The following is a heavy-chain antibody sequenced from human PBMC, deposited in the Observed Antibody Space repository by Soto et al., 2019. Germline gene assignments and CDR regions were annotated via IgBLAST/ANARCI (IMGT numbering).Heavy chain of an antibody. D-gene: IGHD6-19*01. CDR2: IYHSGST. J-gene: IGHJ4*02. CDR1: GGSISSGGYS. CDR3: ARASSGWYFDY. Sequence: SETLSLTCAVSGGSISSGGYSWSWIRQPPGKGLEWIGYIYHSGSTYYNPSLKSRVTISVDRSKNQFSLKLSSVTAADTAVYYCARASSGWYFDYWGQGTLVTVSS. V-gene: IGHV4-30-2*01.